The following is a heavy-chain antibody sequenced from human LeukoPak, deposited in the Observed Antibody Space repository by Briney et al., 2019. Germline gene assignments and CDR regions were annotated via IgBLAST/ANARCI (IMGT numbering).Heavy chain of an antibody. V-gene: IGHV1-2*02. CDR1: GYTFTSYG. J-gene: IGHJ4*02. D-gene: IGHD6-13*01. CDR3: ARVGSSWYGGFDY. Sequence: ASVKVSCKASGYTFTSYGISWVRQAPGQGLEWMGWINPNSGGTNYAQKFQGRVTMTRDTSISTAYMELSRLRSDDTAVYYCARVGSSWYGGFDYWGQGTLVTVSS. CDR2: INPNSGGT.